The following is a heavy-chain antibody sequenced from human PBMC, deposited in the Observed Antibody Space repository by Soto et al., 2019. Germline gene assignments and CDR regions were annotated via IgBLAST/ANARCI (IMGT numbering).Heavy chain of an antibody. Sequence: GGSLRLSCAASGFTYRSYAMNWVRQAPGKGLEWVSGISGSGGGTYYADSVQGRFSISRDNSKNTLYLQMNSLRAEDTAVYYCAKDPSTYYDFWSGYYTNRGWVDPWGQGSLVTVSS. CDR3: AKDPSTYYDFWSGYYTNRGWVDP. V-gene: IGHV3-23*01. CDR2: ISGSGGGT. D-gene: IGHD3-3*01. J-gene: IGHJ5*02. CDR1: GFTYRSYA.